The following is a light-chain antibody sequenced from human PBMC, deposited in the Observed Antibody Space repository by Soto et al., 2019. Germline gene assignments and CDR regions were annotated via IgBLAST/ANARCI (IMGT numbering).Light chain of an antibody. Sequence: QSALTQPASVSGSPGQSITISCTGTSSDVGGYNYVSWYQQHPGKAPKLMIYDVSNRPSGVSNRFSGSKSGNTASLTISGLQAEDEADYYGSSYTSSSTPVIGGGTKLTVL. CDR3: SSYTSSSTPV. V-gene: IGLV2-14*01. J-gene: IGLJ2*01. CDR1: SSDVGGYNY. CDR2: DVS.